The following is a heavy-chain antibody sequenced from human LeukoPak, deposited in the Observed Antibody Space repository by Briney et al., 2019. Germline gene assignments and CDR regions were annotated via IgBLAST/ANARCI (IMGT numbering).Heavy chain of an antibody. V-gene: IGHV3-11*01. CDR3: ATSYSYGQPEFDY. D-gene: IGHD5-18*01. CDR1: GFTFSDYY. J-gene: IGHJ4*02. Sequence: KPGGSLRLSCAASGFTFSDYYMSWIRQAPGKGLEWVSYISSSGSTIYYADSVKGRFTISSDNAKNPLYVQMNSLRAEDTAVYYCATSYSYGQPEFDYWGQGTLVTVSS. CDR2: ISSSGSTI.